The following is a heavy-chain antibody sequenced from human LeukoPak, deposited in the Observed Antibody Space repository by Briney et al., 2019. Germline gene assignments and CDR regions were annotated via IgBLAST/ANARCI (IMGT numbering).Heavy chain of an antibody. CDR2: ISGSGGST. Sequence: GGSLRLSCAASGFTFSSYAMSWVRQAPGKGLEWVSAISGSGGSTYYADSVKGRFTISRDNSKNTLYLQMNSLRAEDTAVYYCAKDPGNIVVVPAATYFDYWGQGTLVTVSS. V-gene: IGHV3-23*01. D-gene: IGHD2-2*01. CDR1: GFTFSSYA. J-gene: IGHJ4*02. CDR3: AKDPGNIVVVPAATYFDY.